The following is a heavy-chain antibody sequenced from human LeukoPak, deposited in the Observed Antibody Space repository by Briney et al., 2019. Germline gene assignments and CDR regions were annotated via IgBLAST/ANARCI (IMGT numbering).Heavy chain of an antibody. CDR1: GGSITTSNYY. V-gene: IGHV4-39*07. D-gene: IGHD3-10*01. CDR3: ARSKGYYGSGDYYRDFYYYYMDV. J-gene: IGHJ6*03. CDR2: IFYSVST. Sequence: PSETLSLTCTVSGGSITTSNYYSGWIPQPPRKGLEWIVNIFYSVSTYYSPSPKSRVTISLETSPNHFSLRLTAVTPPHTAPYYCARSKGYYGSGDYYRDFYYYYMDVWGKGTTVTISS.